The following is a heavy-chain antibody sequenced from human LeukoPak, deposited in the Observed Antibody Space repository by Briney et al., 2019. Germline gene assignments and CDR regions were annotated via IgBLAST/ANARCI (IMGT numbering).Heavy chain of an antibody. J-gene: IGHJ5*02. Sequence: SETLSLTCTVSGGSIDSNSWTWIRQPPGKGLEWIGYIYYSGTTNYNPSLKSRVTMSVDMSKNQFSLKLSSVTAADTALYYCGAALKEASIAASTSWGQGAQVTVSS. D-gene: IGHD6-13*01. CDR3: GAALKEASIAASTS. CDR2: IYYSGTT. CDR1: GGSIDSNS. V-gene: IGHV4-59*08.